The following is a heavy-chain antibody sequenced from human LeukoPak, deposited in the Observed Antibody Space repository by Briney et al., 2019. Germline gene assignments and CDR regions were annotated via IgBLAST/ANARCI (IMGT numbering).Heavy chain of an antibody. V-gene: IGHV3-21*01. D-gene: IGHD1-26*01. J-gene: IGHJ6*03. CDR3: ARDPYSGSYGGYYHYYMDV. CDR1: GFSFSSYN. CDR2: ITSSGSYM. Sequence: PGGPLRLSCAASGFSFSSYNMNWARQAPGKGPEWVSSITSSGSYMFYADSVKGRFTISRDNAENSLYLQMNSLRVEDTAVYFCARDPYSGSYGGYYHYYMDVWGKGTTVTVSS.